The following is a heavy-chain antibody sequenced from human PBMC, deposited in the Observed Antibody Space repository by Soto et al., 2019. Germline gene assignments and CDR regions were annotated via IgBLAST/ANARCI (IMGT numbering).Heavy chain of an antibody. CDR2: IWYDGSNK. V-gene: IGHV3-33*01. CDR3: ARAVPPLGGMDV. CDR1: GFTFSSYG. Sequence: ESGGGVVQPGRSLRLSCAASGFTFSSYGMHWVRQAPGKGLEWVAVIWYDGSNKYYADSVKGRFTISRDNSKNTLYLQMNSLRAEDTAVYYCARAVPPLGGMDVWGQGTTVTVSS. J-gene: IGHJ6*02.